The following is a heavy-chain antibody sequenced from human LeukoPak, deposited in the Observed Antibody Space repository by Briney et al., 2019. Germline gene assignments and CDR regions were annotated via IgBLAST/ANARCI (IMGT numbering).Heavy chain of an antibody. CDR3: ARDRDRHFDY. D-gene: IGHD2-15*01. CDR1: GFTISDDW. J-gene: IGHJ4*02. V-gene: IGHV3-7*05. Sequence: GGSLRLSCEVSGFTISDDWVSWVRQAPGKGLEWVAIIKQDGSEKYYVDSVRGRFTISRDNGQNSLYLQMNSLRAEDTAVYFCARDRDRHFDYWGQGTLVTVSS. CDR2: IKQDGSEK.